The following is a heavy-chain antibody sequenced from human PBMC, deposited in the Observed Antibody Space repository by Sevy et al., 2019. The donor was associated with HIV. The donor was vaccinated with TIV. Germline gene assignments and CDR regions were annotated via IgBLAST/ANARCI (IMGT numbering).Heavy chain of an antibody. CDR3: ARAGYSSGRYFDY. J-gene: IGHJ4*02. D-gene: IGHD6-19*01. CDR2: INHSGST. Sequence: SETLSLTCAVYGGSFSGYYWSWIRQPPGKGLEWIGEINHSGSTNYNPSLKSRVTISVDTSKNQFSLKLSSVTAADTALYYCARAGYSSGRYFDYWGQGTLVTVSS. CDR1: GGSFSGYY. V-gene: IGHV4-34*01.